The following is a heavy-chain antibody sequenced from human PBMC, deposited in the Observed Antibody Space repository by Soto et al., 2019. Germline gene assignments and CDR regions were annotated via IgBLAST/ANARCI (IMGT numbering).Heavy chain of an antibody. CDR3: ARPAHDYGDEDY. CDR2: IGTAGDT. V-gene: IGHV3-13*01. D-gene: IGHD4-17*01. J-gene: IGHJ4*02. Sequence: GGSLRLSCAASGFTFSSYDMHWVRQATGKGLEWVSAIGTAGDTYYPGSVKGRFTISRENAKNSLYLQMNSLRAEDTAVYYCARPAHDYGDEDYWGQGTLVTVSS. CDR1: GFTFSSYD.